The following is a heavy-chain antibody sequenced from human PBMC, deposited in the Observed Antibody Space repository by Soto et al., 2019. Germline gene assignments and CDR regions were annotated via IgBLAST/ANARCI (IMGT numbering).Heavy chain of an antibody. CDR2: IWYDGSNK. CDR1: GFTFSSYG. CDR3: AREGFAHCSGGSCYAPRGYYFDY. J-gene: IGHJ4*02. V-gene: IGHV3-33*01. Sequence: GGSLRLSCAASGFTFSSYGMHWVRQAPGKGLEWVAVIWYDGSNKYYADSVKGRFTISRDNSKNTLYLQMNSLRAEDTAVYYCAREGFAHCSGGSCYAPRGYYFDYWGQGTLVTVSS. D-gene: IGHD2-15*01.